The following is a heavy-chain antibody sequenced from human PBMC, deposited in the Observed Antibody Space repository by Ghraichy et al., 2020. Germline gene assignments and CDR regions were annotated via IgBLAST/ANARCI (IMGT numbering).Heavy chain of an antibody. CDR1: GFTFSNFP. J-gene: IGHJ4*02. V-gene: IGHV3-23*01. CDR3: AKGGPGNRIDY. Sequence: GGSLRLSCAASGFTFSNFPMTWVRQAPGKGLDLVSAISNSDGNTYYADSVKGRFTSSRDNSINTLYLQMSSLRAEDTAVYYCAKGGPGNRIDYWGQGTLVTVSS. D-gene: IGHD3-10*01. CDR2: ISNSDGNT.